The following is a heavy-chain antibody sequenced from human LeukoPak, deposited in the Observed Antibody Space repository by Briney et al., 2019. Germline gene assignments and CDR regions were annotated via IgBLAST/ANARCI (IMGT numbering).Heavy chain of an antibody. J-gene: IGHJ4*02. Sequence: ASVKVSCKASGYTFTGYYIHWVRQAPGQGLEWMGMIYPRDGSTSYAQKSQGRVTVTRDTSTSTVHMELSGLRSEDTAVYYCARDQEGFDYWGQGTLVTVSS. CDR3: ARDQEGFDY. CDR1: GYTFTGYY. V-gene: IGHV1-46*01. CDR2: IYPRDGST.